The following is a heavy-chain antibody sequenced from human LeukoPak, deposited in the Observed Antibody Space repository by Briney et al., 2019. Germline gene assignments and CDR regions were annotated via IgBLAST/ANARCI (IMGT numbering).Heavy chain of an antibody. CDR3: AKDANYLRSSGYLIPIDF. V-gene: IGHV3-23*01. CDR1: GFTFSRNA. J-gene: IGHJ4*02. Sequence: PGGSLRFSCAASGFTFSRNAMNWVRQAPGKGLEWVAAVSGNGLGTYYADSVKGRFNISRDNSRNTLYLQMNSLRIEDTAFYYCAKDANYLRSSGYLIPIDFWGQGTLVTVSS. D-gene: IGHD3-22*01. CDR2: VSGNGLGT.